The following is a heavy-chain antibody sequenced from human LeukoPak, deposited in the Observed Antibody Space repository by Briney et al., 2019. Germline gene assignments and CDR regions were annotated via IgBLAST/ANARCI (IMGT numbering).Heavy chain of an antibody. CDR3: VTGGGRYYEADH. D-gene: IGHD1-26*01. V-gene: IGHV3-23*01. Sequence: KTGGSLTLSCAASGFRFSAYSMSWVRQAPGKGLEWVSGISASGTGTYYADSVTGRFTISRDNSRNTFYLHLNSLRGDDTALYFCVTGGGRYYEADHWGQGNLVTVSS. CDR1: GFRFSAYS. CDR2: ISASGTGT. J-gene: IGHJ4*02.